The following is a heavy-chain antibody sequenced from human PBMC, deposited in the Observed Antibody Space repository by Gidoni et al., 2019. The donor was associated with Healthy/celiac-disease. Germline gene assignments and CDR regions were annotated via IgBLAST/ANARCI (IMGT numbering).Heavy chain of an antibody. V-gene: IGHV3-7*01. CDR2: IKQDGSEK. Sequence: EVQLVESGGGLVQPGGSLRLSCAAPGFTFSSYWMSWVRQAPGKGLEWVANIKQDGSEKYYVDSVKGRFTISRDNAKNSLYLQMNSLRAEDTAVYYCARNQDFYYYYGMDVWGQGTTVTVSS. J-gene: IGHJ6*02. CDR3: ARNQDFYYYYGMDV. CDR1: GFTFSSYW. D-gene: IGHD2-2*01.